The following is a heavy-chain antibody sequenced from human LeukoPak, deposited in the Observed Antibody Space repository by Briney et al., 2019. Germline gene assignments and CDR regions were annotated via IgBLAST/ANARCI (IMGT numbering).Heavy chain of an antibody. J-gene: IGHJ4*02. D-gene: IGHD1-26*01. Sequence: ASVKVFCKASGYTFTGYYMHWVRQAPGQGLEWMGWINPNSGGTNYAQKFQGRVTMTRDTSISTAYMELSRLRSDDTAVYYCARDLIVGATGENYWGQGTLVTVSS. V-gene: IGHV1-2*02. CDR2: INPNSGGT. CDR3: ARDLIVGATGENY. CDR1: GYTFTGYY.